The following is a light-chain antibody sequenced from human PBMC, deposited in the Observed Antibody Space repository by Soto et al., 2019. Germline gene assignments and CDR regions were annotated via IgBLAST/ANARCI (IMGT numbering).Light chain of an antibody. CDR1: QSVSSSY. Sequence: EIVLTQSPGTLSLSPGERATLSCSASQSVSSSYLAWYQQKPGQAPRLLIYGASGRATGIPDRFSGSGSGTDFTLTISRLEPEDFAVFYCQQYGSSPGTFGQGPKVEIK. J-gene: IGKJ1*01. CDR2: GAS. CDR3: QQYGSSPGT. V-gene: IGKV3-20*01.